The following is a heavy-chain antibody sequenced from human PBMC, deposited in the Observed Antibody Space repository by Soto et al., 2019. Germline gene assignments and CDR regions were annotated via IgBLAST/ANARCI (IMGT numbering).Heavy chain of an antibody. CDR2: ISTRGGRT. CDR1: GFSFGSYA. D-gene: IGHD3-22*01. CDR3: AKEFYYDASGQYSDLYFDS. J-gene: IGHJ4*02. V-gene: IGHV3-23*01. Sequence: GGSRRLSCAAYGFSFGSYAMGWVRQAPLQGLEWVSSISTRGGRTYYADSVKGRFSSSRDNSANAVYLDMDNLRAEDTGIYYCAKEFYYDASGQYSDLYFDSWGQGALVTVSS.